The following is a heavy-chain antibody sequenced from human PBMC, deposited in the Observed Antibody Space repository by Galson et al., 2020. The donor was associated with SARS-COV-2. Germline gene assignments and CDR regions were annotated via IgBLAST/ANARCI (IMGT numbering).Heavy chain of an antibody. V-gene: IGHV3-43*01. Sequence: GESLKISCAASGFRFDGFSMHWIRQRPGKGLEWISLINKDATKTFYADSVRGRFTVSRDNSEDSLYLQMNSLTVEDTALYYCTKERYGAKWTDFDAWGPGTMVTVSS. D-gene: IGHD2-15*01. CDR3: TKERYGAKWTDFDA. CDR2: INKDATKT. CDR1: GFRFDGFS. J-gene: IGHJ3*01.